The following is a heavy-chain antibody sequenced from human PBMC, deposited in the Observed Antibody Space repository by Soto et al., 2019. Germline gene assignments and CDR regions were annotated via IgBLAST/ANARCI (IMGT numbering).Heavy chain of an antibody. CDR1: GGSLSSGSYY. J-gene: IGHJ6*02. D-gene: IGHD3-10*01. CDR2: IYYSGST. V-gene: IGHV4-61*01. CDR3: ARAPTMVRGAHYPVVYYYYGMDV. Sequence: ASETLSLTCTVSGGSLSSGSYYWSWIRQPPGEGLEWIGYIYYSGSTNYNPSLKSRVTISVDTSKNQFSLKLSSVTAADTAVYYCARAPTMVRGAHYPVVYYYYGMDVWGQGTTVTVSS.